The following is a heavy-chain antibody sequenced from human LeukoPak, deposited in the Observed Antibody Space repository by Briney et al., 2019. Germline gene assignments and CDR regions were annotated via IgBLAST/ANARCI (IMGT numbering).Heavy chain of an antibody. V-gene: IGHV1-2*02. CDR2: INPNSGGT. J-gene: IGHJ4*02. CDR3: ARAYYYGSGSYYPPDY. Sequence: ASVKVSCKASGYIFTGYYMHWVRQAPGQGLEWMGWINPNSGGTNYAQKFQGRVTMTRDTSISTAYMELSRLRSDDTAVYYCARAYYYGSGSYYPPDYWGQGTLVTVSS. D-gene: IGHD3-10*01. CDR1: GYIFTGYY.